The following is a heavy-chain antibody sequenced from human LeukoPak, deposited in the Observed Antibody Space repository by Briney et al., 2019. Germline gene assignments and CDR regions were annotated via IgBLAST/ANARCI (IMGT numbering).Heavy chain of an antibody. J-gene: IGHJ4*02. Sequence: GASVKVSCKVSGYTLTELSMHWVRQAPGKGLEWMGGFDPEDGETIYAQKFQGRVTMTEDTSTDTAYMELSSLRSEDTVVYYCAANYYDSSGYGNWGQGTLVTVSS. V-gene: IGHV1-24*01. CDR3: AANYYDSSGYGN. CDR2: FDPEDGET. D-gene: IGHD3-22*01. CDR1: GYTLTELS.